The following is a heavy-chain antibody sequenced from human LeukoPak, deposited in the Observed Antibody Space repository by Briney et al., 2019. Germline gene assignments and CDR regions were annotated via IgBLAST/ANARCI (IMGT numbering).Heavy chain of an antibody. D-gene: IGHD3-22*01. V-gene: IGHV1-8*03. CDR1: GYTFTSYD. J-gene: IGHJ3*02. CDR3: ARVRYYDSSGCDAFDI. Sequence: ASVKVSCKASGYTFTSYDINWVRQATGQGLEWMGWMNPNSGNTGYAQKFQGRVTITRNTSISTAYMELSSLRSEDTAVYYCARVRYYDSSGCDAFDIWGQGTMVTVSS. CDR2: MNPNSGNT.